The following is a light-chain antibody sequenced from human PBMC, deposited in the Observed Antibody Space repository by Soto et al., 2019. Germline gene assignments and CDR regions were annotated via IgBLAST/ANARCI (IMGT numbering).Light chain of an antibody. CDR2: DAS. V-gene: IGKV1-13*02. CDR1: QGISSA. CDR3: QQFNSYPFT. J-gene: IGKJ5*01. Sequence: AIQLTQSPSSLSASVGDRVTITCRASQGISSALAWYQQKPGKAPKLLIYDASSLESGVPARFSGSGSGTDFTLTISSLQPEDFATYYCQQFNSYPFTFGQGTRLEIK.